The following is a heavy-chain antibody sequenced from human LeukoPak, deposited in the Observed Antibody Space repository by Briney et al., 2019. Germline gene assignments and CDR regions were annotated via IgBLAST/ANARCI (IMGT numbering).Heavy chain of an antibody. Sequence: SETLSLTCAVYGGSFSGYYWSWIRQPPGKGLEWIGGINHSGSTNYNPSLKSRVTISVDTSKNQFSLKLSSVTAADTAVYYCASSNCSGGSCNWYYFDYWGQGTLVTVSS. CDR1: GGSFSGYY. CDR3: ASSNCSGGSCNWYYFDY. V-gene: IGHV4-34*01. CDR2: INHSGST. D-gene: IGHD2-15*01. J-gene: IGHJ4*02.